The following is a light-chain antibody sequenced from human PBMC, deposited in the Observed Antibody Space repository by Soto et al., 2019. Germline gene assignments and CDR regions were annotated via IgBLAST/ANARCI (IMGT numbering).Light chain of an antibody. CDR2: GDN. CDR1: SSNIGAEYD. Sequence: QSVLTQPPSVSGAPGQRVAISCTGSSSNIGAEYDVHWYQQLPGTAPKRLIYGDNNRPSGVPDRFSGSKSGTSASLAITGLQPEDEADYYCQSYDSSLTTFVFGTGTTVTVL. V-gene: IGLV1-40*01. CDR3: QSYDSSLTTFV. J-gene: IGLJ1*01.